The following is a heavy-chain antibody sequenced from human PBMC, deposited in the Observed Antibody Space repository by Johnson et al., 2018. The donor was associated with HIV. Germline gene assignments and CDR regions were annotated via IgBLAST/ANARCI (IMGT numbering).Heavy chain of an antibody. CDR3: AREVRLGRYLGGVAFDI. D-gene: IGHD3-10*01. CDR2: ISYDGSNK. CDR1: GFTFSSYA. V-gene: IGHV3-30*04. J-gene: IGHJ3*02. Sequence: VQLVESGGGVVQPGRSLRLSCAASGFTFSSYAMHWVRQAPGKGLEWVAVISYDGSNKYYADSVKGRFTIYRDNSKNTLYLQMNSLRAEDTAVYYCAREVRLGRYLGGVAFDIWGQGTMVTVSS.